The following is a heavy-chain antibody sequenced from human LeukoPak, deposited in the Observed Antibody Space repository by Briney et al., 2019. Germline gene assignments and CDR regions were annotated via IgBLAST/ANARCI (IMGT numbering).Heavy chain of an antibody. D-gene: IGHD5-12*01. Sequence: GGSLRLSCAASGFTFSDFWMSWVRQAPGKGLEWVADINQDESEKFYVHSVRGRFTISRDNAKNSLYLQMNSLGVEDTAVYYCATDSGYNAFDVWGQGTMVSVSS. CDR3: ATDSGYNAFDV. J-gene: IGHJ3*01. V-gene: IGHV3-7*01. CDR2: INQDESEK. CDR1: GFTFSDFW.